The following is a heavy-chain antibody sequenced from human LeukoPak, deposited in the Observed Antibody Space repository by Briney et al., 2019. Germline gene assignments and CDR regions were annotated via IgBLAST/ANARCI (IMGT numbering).Heavy chain of an antibody. V-gene: IGHV3-30-3*01. CDR2: ISYDGGNK. Sequence: GGPLRLSCAASGFTSSSYAMHWVRQAPGKGLEWVAVISYDGGNKYYADSVKGRFTISRDNSKNTLYLQMNSLRAEDTAVYYCASSRYSSSWPYDYWGQGTLVTVSS. D-gene: IGHD6-13*01. CDR1: GFTSSSYA. J-gene: IGHJ4*02. CDR3: ASSRYSSSWPYDY.